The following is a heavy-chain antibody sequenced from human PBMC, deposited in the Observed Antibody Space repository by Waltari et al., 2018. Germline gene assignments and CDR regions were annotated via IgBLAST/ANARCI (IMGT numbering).Heavy chain of an antibody. CDR2: IKQDGSEK. Sequence: EVQLVESGGGLAQPGGSLSLSCAASGLDFGNSWMTWVRQASGKGPEWVANIKQDGSEKYYMDSVKGRFTISRDNAKNSLYLQMNNLRVEDTAVYYCTRGGRDSSWYWRDWGQGTLVTVSS. D-gene: IGHD6-13*01. CDR3: TRGGRDSSWYWRD. J-gene: IGHJ4*02. V-gene: IGHV3-7*01. CDR1: GLDFGNSW.